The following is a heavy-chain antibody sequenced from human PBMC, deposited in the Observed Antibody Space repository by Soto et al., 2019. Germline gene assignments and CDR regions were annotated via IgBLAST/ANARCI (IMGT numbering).Heavy chain of an antibody. CDR1: GGSISSGGYS. V-gene: IGHV4-30-2*01. J-gene: IGHJ4*02. D-gene: IGHD3-10*01. Sequence: PSETLSLTCAVSGGSISSGGYSWSWIRQPPGKGPEWIGYIYHSGSTYYNPSLKSRVTISVDRSKNQFSLKLSSVTAADTAVYYCARLLWFGELSYFDYWGQGTLVTVSS. CDR2: IYHSGST. CDR3: ARLLWFGELSYFDY.